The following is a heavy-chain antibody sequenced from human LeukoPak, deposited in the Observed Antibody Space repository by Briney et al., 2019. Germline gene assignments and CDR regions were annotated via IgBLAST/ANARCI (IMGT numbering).Heavy chain of an antibody. D-gene: IGHD2-21*01. CDR2: IYNDGST. V-gene: IGHV3-53*01. CDR1: GFSVRSNY. CDR3: ARSDCGSDGCKLLNY. Sequence: GGSLRLSCAASGFSVRSNYMTWVRQAPGKGLEWVSLIYNDGSTYYADSVKGRFTISRDNSKNTLYLQMNSLRAEDTAVYFCARSDCGSDGCKLLNYWGQGVLVTVSS. J-gene: IGHJ4*02.